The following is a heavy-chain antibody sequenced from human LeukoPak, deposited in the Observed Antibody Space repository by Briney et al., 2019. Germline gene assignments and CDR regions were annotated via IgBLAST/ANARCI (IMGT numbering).Heavy chain of an antibody. CDR1: GGSISSSSYY. CDR2: IYYSGGT. V-gene: IGHV4-39*01. D-gene: IGHD6-13*01. Sequence: PSETLSLTCTVSGGSISSSSYYWGWIRQPPGKGLEWIGSIYYSGGTYYNPSLKSRVTISVDTSKNQFSLKLSSVTAADTAVYYCARLSRAAAGADYWGQGTLVTVSS. J-gene: IGHJ4*02. CDR3: ARLSRAAAGADY.